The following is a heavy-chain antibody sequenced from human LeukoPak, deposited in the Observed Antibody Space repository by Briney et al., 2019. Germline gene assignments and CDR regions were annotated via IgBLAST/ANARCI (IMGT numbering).Heavy chain of an antibody. CDR2: IYPGDSDT. CDR1: GYSFSTYW. J-gene: IGHJ4*02. CDR3: ARRQREWLKRPRDS. Sequence: GESLKISCKGSGYSFSTYWIAWVRQMPGKGLEWMGMIYPGDSDTRYSPSFQGQVTISADKSISTAYLQWSSLKASDNAIYYCARRQREWLKRPRDSWGQGTLVTVSS. V-gene: IGHV5-51*01. D-gene: IGHD6-19*01.